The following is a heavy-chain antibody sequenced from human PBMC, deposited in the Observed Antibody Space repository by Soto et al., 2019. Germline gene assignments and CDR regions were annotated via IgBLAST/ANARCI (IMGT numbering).Heavy chain of an antibody. CDR2: IIPIFGTA. CDR3: ARDRAHYYFNKRGYYYYNYVMDV. CDR1: GGRISRYP. Sequence: VKRYWKASGGRISRYPSDWGRQEQGRGLEWMGGIIPIFGTANYAQKFQGRVTITADESTSTAYMELSSLRSEDTAVYYCARDRAHYYFNKRGYYYYNYVMDVLVQGTTVTGFS. D-gene: IGHD3-3*01. J-gene: IGHJ6*01. V-gene: IGHV1-69*13.